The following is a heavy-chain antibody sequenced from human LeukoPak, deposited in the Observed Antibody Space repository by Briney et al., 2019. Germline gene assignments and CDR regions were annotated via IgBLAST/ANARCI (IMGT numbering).Heavy chain of an antibody. CDR1: DDSISSYY. J-gene: IGHJ6*03. CDR2: IYYSGST. D-gene: IGHD2/OR15-2a*01. Sequence: SETLSLTCTVSDDSISSYYWSWIRQPPGKGLEWIGYIYYSGSTNYNPSLKSRVTISIDTSKNQFSLKLSSVTAADTAVYYCARWYCSSTTCYHMDVWGKGTTVTVSS. V-gene: IGHV4-59*08. CDR3: ARWYCSSTTCYHMDV.